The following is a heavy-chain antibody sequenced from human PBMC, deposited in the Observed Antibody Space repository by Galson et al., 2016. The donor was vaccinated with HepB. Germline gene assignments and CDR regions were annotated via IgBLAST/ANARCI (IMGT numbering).Heavy chain of an antibody. Sequence: SLRLSCAASGFTFSSYAMHWVRQAPGKGLEWAAVISFDGSNQHYADHVKGRFTIPRDDSQNTLYLQMGSLIADDTAVYYCARAASYGDYVGASCDAFDIWGQGTMVTVSS. V-gene: IGHV3-30*04. CDR1: GFTFSSYA. CDR3: ARAASYGDYVGASCDAFDI. CDR2: ISFDGSNQ. J-gene: IGHJ3*02. D-gene: IGHD4-17*01.